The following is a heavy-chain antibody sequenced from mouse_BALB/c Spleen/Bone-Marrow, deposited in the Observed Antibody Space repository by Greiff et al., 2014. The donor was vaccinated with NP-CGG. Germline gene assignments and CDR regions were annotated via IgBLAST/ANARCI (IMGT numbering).Heavy chain of an antibody. CDR3: SRITTATGAMDY. D-gene: IGHD1-2*01. J-gene: IGHJ4*01. Sequence: QVQLKQSGPGLVAPSQSLSITCTVSGFSLTSYGVHWVRQPLGKGLEWLGVIWADGSTNYNSALMSRLSISKDNSKSQVFLKMNSLQTDDTAMYYCSRITTATGAMDYWGQGTSVTVSS. CDR2: IWADGST. V-gene: IGHV2-9*02. CDR1: GFSLTSYG.